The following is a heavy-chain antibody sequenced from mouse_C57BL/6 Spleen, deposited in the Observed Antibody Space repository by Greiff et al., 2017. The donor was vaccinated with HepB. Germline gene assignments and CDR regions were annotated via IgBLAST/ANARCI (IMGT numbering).Heavy chain of an antibody. J-gene: IGHJ4*01. CDR3: ARGGYSYAMDY. CDR1: GFTFTDYY. V-gene: IGHV7-3*01. Sequence: DVMLVESGGGLVQPGGSLSLSCAASGFTFTDYYMSWVRQPPGKALEWLGFIRNKANGYTTEYSASVKGRFTISRDNSQSILYLQMNALRAEDSATYYRARGGYSYAMDYWGQGTSVTVSS. D-gene: IGHD2-3*01. CDR2: IRNKANGYTT.